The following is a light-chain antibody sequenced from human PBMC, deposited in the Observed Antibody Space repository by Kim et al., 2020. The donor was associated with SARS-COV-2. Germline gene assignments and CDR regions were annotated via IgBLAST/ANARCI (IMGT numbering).Light chain of an antibody. V-gene: IGKV3-20*01. Sequence: LSLSPGERATLSCRASQSVSSSYLAWYQQKPGQAPRLLIYGASSRATGIPDRFSGSGSGTDFTLTISRLEPEDFAVYYCQQYGSSLFGGGTKLEI. CDR2: GAS. J-gene: IGKJ4*01. CDR3: QQYGSSL. CDR1: QSVSSSY.